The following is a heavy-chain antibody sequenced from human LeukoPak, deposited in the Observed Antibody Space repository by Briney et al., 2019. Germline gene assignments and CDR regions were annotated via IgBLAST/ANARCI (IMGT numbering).Heavy chain of an antibody. CDR3: AKDDKYYYDSSGYGQ. CDR2: ISSNGGST. V-gene: IGHV3-64*01. Sequence: PGGSLRLSCAASGFTFSSYAMHWVRQAPGKGLEYVSAISSNGGSTYYANSVKGRFTISRDNSKNTLYLQMNSLRAEDTAVYYCAKDDKYYYDSSGYGQWGQGTLVTVSS. D-gene: IGHD3-22*01. CDR1: GFTFSSYA. J-gene: IGHJ4*02.